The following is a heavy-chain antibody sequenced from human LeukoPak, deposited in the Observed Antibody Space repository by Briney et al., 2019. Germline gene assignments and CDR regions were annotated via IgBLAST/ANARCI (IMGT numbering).Heavy chain of an antibody. CDR1: GFTFSSYS. Sequence: PGGSLRLSCAASGFTFSSYSMNWVRQAPGKGLEWVSAISGSGGSTYYADSVKGRFTISRDNSKNTVYLQMNSLRAEDTAVYYCAKHGLPLVVISAPLDYWGQGTLVTVAS. CDR2: ISGSGGST. V-gene: IGHV3-23*01. CDR3: AKHGLPLVVISAPLDY. J-gene: IGHJ4*02. D-gene: IGHD2-15*01.